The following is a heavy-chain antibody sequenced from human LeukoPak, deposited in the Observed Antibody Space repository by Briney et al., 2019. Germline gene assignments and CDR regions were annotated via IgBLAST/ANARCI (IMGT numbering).Heavy chain of an antibody. CDR3: ARRGSSWYYFDY. CDR2: ISSSSSYI. J-gene: IGHJ4*02. D-gene: IGHD6-13*01. CDR1: GFSFNSYS. Sequence: PGGSLRLSCAASGFSFNSYSMNWVRQAPGKGLEWVSFISSSSSYIYYADSVKGRFTISRDNAKNSLYLQMNSLRAEDTAVYYCARRGSSWYYFDYWGQGTLVTVSS. V-gene: IGHV3-21*01.